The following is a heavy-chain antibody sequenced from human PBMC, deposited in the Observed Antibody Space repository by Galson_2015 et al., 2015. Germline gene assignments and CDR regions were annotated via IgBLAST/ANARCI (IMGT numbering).Heavy chain of an antibody. CDR3: ASCSGGSCYSPVDY. J-gene: IGHJ4*02. V-gene: IGHV3-21*01. CDR1: GFTFSSYA. D-gene: IGHD2-15*01. Sequence: SLRLSCAASGFTFSSYAMHWVRQAPGKGLEWVSSISSSSSYIYYADSVKGRFTISRDNAKNSLYLQMNSLRAEDTAVYYCASCSGGSCYSPVDYWGQGTLVTVSS. CDR2: ISSSSSYI.